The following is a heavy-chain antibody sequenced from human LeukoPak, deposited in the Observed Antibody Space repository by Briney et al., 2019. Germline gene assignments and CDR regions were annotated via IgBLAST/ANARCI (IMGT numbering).Heavy chain of an antibody. Sequence: GGSLRLSCVASGFTFTGFERNWVRQAPGKGLEWVSYISSSGGNIYYMASVKGRFTIFRDNTKNSLYLQMHRLRPNRTAVYYCVAGGRSYWGQGAPVTVSS. V-gene: IGHV3-48*03. CDR2: ISSSGGNI. J-gene: IGHJ4*02. CDR1: GFTFTGFE. CDR3: VAGGRSY. D-gene: IGHD6-19*01.